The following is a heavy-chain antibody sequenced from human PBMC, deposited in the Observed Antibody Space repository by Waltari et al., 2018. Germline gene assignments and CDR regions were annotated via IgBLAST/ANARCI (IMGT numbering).Heavy chain of an antibody. V-gene: IGHV4-39*01. D-gene: IGHD2-8*01. CDR1: GGSISRRSYY. Sequence: QLQLQESGPGLVNPYDTLSLTCTVSGGSISRRSYYWGWILQPPGKGLEGIGSIYYRGSTYYNPSLKSRVTISVDTSKNQFSLKLSSVTAADTAVYYCARHPAMTIMLWYFDLWGRGTLVTVSS. J-gene: IGHJ2*01. CDR3: ARHPAMTIMLWYFDL. CDR2: IYYRGST.